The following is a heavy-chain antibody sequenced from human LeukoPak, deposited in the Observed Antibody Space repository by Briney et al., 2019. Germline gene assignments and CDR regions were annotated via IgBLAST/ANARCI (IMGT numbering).Heavy chain of an antibody. CDR1: GGSISSGGYS. Sequence: SETLSLTCAVSGGSISSGGYSWSWIRQPPGKGLEWIGYIYHSGSTYYNPSLKSRVTISVDRSKNQFSLKLSSETAADTAVYYCAGGDCSGSSCPVDYWGQGTLVTVSS. CDR3: AGGDCSGSSCPVDY. J-gene: IGHJ4*02. CDR2: IYHSGST. V-gene: IGHV4-30-2*01. D-gene: IGHD2-15*01.